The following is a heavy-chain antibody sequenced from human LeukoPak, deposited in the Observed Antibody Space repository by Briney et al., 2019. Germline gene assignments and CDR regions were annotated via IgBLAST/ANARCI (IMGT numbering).Heavy chain of an antibody. D-gene: IGHD2-2*01. J-gene: IGHJ4*02. CDR2: ISCGKGET. CDR3: AMDNGYQLLWW. CDR1: GYNFTRYA. Sequence: ASVHVSCKTSGYNFTRYAIHWVRHAPGPGLEWMGWISCGKGETKHSPKFQDRVTITRDTSASTAYMELSSLRSEDTAVYCCAMDNGYQLLWWWGQGTLVTVSS. V-gene: IGHV1-3*01.